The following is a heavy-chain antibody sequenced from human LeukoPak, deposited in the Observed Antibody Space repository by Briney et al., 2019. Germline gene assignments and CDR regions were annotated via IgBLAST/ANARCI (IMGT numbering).Heavy chain of an antibody. CDR1: GYPFSSFA. J-gene: IGHJ4*02. Sequence: GGSLRLPCAVSGYPFSSFALSWVRQAPGKGLEWVSSISRSTETTLYADSVKGRFTISRDNSKNTGFLQMNNLRAEDTAIYYCAKRAAVSGVVGPFDYWGQGTLVTVSS. CDR3: AKRAAVSGVVGPFDY. D-gene: IGHD6-19*01. V-gene: IGHV3-23*01. CDR2: ISRSTETT.